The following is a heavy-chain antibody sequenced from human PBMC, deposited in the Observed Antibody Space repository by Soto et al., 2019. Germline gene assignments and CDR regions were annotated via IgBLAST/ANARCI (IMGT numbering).Heavy chain of an antibody. CDR1: GYTFTSYG. V-gene: IGHV1-18*01. J-gene: IGHJ4*02. CDR3: ARDQYYDSSGYYYSLLPDY. CDR2: ISAHNGNT. D-gene: IGHD3-22*01. Sequence: QVQLVQSGAEVKKPGASVKVSCKASGYTFTSYGISWVRQAPGQGLEWMGWISAHNGNTNYAQKLQGRVTMTTDTSTSTAYMELRSLRSDDTAVYYCARDQYYDSSGYYYSLLPDYWGQGTLVTVSS.